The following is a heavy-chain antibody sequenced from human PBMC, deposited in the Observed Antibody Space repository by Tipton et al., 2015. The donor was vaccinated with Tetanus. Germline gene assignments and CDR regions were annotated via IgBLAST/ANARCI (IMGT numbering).Heavy chain of an antibody. CDR1: GGSISSYY. CDR2: IYYSGST. V-gene: IGHV4-59*01. D-gene: IGHD3-16*02. J-gene: IGHJ4*02. CDR3: ARDSYDNVWGSFRLLAS. Sequence: TLSLTCTVSGGSISSYYWSWIRQPPGKGLEWIGYIYYSGSTNYNPPLKSRVTISVDTSKNQFSLKLSSVTAADTAVYYCARDSYDNVWGSFRLLASWGQGVPVTVSS.